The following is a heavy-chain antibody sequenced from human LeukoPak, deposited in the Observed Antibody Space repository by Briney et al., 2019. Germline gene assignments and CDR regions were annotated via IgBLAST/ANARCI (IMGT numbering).Heavy chain of an antibody. Sequence: GGSLRLSCAASGFTFSNYGMHWVRQAPGKGLEWVSSISSSSSYIYYADSVKGRFTISRDNAKNSLYLQMNSLRAEDTAVYYCARTTVVTEGFDYWGQGTLVTVSS. CDR3: ARTTVVTEGFDY. D-gene: IGHD4-23*01. V-gene: IGHV3-21*01. J-gene: IGHJ4*02. CDR1: GFTFSNYG. CDR2: ISSSSSYI.